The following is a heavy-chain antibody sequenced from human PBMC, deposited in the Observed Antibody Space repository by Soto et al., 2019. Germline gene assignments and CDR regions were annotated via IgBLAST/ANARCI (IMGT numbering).Heavy chain of an antibody. CDR2: IYYSGST. J-gene: IGHJ6*03. CDR3: ARVLVVPAAPPEYYYYYMDV. V-gene: IGHV4-59*01. D-gene: IGHD2-2*01. Sequence: SETLSLTCTVSGGSISSYYWSWIRQPPGKGLEWIGYIYYSGSTNYNPSLKSRVTISVDTSKNQFSLKLSSVTAADTAVYYCARVLVVPAAPPEYYYYYMDVWGKGTTVTVSS. CDR1: GGSISSYY.